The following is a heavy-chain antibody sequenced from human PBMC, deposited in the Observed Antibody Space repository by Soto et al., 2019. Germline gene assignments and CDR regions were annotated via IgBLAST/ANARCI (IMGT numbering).Heavy chain of an antibody. Sequence: QVQLVQSGAEVKKPGASVKVSCKASGYTFTSYDINWVRQATGQGPEWMGWMNPNSGNTGCAQKFQGRVTMTRNTSISTAYMELSSLRSEDTAVYYCARWPDGYYYYGMDVWGQGTTVTVSS. CDR1: GYTFTSYD. V-gene: IGHV1-8*01. CDR3: ARWPDGYYYYGMDV. CDR2: MNPNSGNT. J-gene: IGHJ6*02.